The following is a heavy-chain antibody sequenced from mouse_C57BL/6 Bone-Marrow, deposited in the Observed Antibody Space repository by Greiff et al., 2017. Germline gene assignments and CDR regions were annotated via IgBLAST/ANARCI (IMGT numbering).Heavy chain of an antibody. D-gene: IGHD1-1*01. CDR1: GFTFSDYG. CDR2: ISSGSSTI. V-gene: IGHV5-17*01. J-gene: IGHJ2*01. Sequence: EVKVVESGGGLVKPGGSLKLSCAASGFTFSDYGMHWVRQAPEKGLEWVAYISSGSSTIYYADTVKGRFTISRDNAKNTLFLQMTSLRSEDTAMYYCARENYYGSSYKRKSYYFDYWGQDTTLTVSS. CDR3: ARENYYGSSYKRKSYYFDY.